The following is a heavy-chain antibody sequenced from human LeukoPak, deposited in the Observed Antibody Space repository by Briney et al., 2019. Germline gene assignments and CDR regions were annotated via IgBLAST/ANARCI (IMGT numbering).Heavy chain of an antibody. CDR3: ARLIYCSSSCYFDC. D-gene: IGHD2-2*01. V-gene: IGHV4-39*02. J-gene: IGHJ4*02. CDR1: GGSISSTSYY. CDR2: VYYTGTT. Sequence: SETLSLTRTVSGGSISSTSYYWAWIRQTPEQGLELIGSVYYTGTTYYRSSLEGRAIISADTSNNHFSLKLRSVTAADTAVYYCARLIYCSSSCYFDCWGQGSLVTVSS.